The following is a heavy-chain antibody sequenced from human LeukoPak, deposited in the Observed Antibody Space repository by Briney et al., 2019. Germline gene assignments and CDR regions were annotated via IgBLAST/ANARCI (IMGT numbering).Heavy chain of an antibody. CDR3: ARGGPGWWFGPYDY. D-gene: IGHD3-10*01. CDR1: GGSISSYY. Sequence: SETLSLTCTVSGGSISSYYWSWIRQPPGKGLEWIGYIYYSGSTNYNPSLKSRVTISVDTSKNQFSLKLSSVTAADTAVYYCARGGPGWWFGPYDYWGQGTLVTDSS. V-gene: IGHV4-59*01. CDR2: IYYSGST. J-gene: IGHJ4*02.